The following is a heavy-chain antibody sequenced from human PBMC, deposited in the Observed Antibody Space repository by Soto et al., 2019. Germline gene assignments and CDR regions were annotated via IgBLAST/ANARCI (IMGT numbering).Heavy chain of an antibody. J-gene: IGHJ6*02. Sequence: PGGSLRLSCAASGFTFDDYAMHWVRQAPGKGLEWVSGISWNSGSIGYADSVKGRFTISRDNAKNSLYLQMNSLRAEDTALYYCAKDIIGEAVAANFYYYYGMDVWGQGTTVTVSS. CDR1: GFTFDDYA. CDR2: ISWNSGSI. V-gene: IGHV3-9*01. D-gene: IGHD6-19*01. CDR3: AKDIIGEAVAANFYYYYGMDV.